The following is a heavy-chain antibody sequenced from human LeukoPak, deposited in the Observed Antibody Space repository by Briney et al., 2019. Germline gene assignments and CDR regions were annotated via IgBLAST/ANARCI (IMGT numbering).Heavy chain of an antibody. CDR3: ARVGSGWDGVDY. J-gene: IGHJ4*02. CDR2: ISSSSSYI. V-gene: IGHV3-21*01. Sequence: KPGRSLRLSCAASGFTFSSYSMNWVRQAPGKGLEWVSSISSSSSYIYYADSVKGRFTISRDNSKNTLYLQMNSLRAEDTAVYYCARVGSGWDGVDYWGQGTLVTVSS. D-gene: IGHD6-19*01. CDR1: GFTFSSYS.